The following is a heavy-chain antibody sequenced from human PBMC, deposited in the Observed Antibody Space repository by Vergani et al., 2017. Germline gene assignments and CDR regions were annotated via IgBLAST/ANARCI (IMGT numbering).Heavy chain of an antibody. J-gene: IGHJ6*02. CDR3: ATPQTVTTGGMEL. D-gene: IGHD4-17*01. CDR2: VDPEDGET. Sequence: EVQLVQSGAEVKKPGATMKISCKVSGYTFTDHYMHWVKQAPGKGLEWMGLVDPEDGETIYAEKFKGRVTIAADTSTDTVHLELSSLRSEDTAVYYCATPQTVTTGGMELLGQGTTVIVSS. CDR1: GYTFTDHY. V-gene: IGHV1-69-2*01.